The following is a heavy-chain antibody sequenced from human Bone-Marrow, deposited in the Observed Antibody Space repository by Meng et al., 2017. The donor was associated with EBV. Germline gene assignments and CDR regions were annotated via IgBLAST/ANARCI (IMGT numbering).Heavy chain of an antibody. Sequence: EVQLGEAGGGLVQPWGSLGISCEASGLTFSSYAMSWVRQAPGKGLEWVSAISGSGGSTYYADSVKGRFTISRDNSKNTLYLQMNSLRAEDTAVYYCAKTPGSSPYYFDYWGQGTLVTVSS. V-gene: IGHV3-23*04. CDR3: AKTPGSSPYYFDY. J-gene: IGHJ4*02. CDR1: GLTFSSYA. CDR2: ISGSGGST. D-gene: IGHD2-15*01.